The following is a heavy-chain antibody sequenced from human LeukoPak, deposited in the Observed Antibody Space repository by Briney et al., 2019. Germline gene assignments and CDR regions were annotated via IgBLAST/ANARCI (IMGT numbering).Heavy chain of an antibody. V-gene: IGHV3-66*02. CDR2: IQGGGGK. J-gene: IGHJ2*01. CDR3: ARLRSGNPRLRYFDL. Sequence: GGSLRLSCAGSGLTVSADSMSWVRQAPGKGLEWVSIIQGGGGKYYAGSVQGRFSVSRDNSKNILFLQMNSLRTKDTAVYYCARLRSGNPRLRYFDLWGRGTLVTVSS. CDR1: GLTVSADS. D-gene: IGHD1-26*01.